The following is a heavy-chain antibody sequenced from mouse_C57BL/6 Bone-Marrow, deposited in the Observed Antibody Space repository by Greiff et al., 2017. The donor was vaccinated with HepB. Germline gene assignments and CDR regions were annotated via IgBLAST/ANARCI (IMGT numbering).Heavy chain of an antibody. Sequence: VQRVESGPGLVAPSQSLSITCTVSGFSLTSYGVHWVRQPPGKGLEWLVVIWSDGSTTYNSALKSRLSISKDNSKSQVFLKMNSLQTDDTAMYYCARGEDYYGSSLYAMDYWGQGTSVTVSS. CDR1: GFSLTSYG. CDR3: ARGEDYYGSSLYAMDY. V-gene: IGHV2-6*03. D-gene: IGHD1-1*01. CDR2: IWSDGST. J-gene: IGHJ4*01.